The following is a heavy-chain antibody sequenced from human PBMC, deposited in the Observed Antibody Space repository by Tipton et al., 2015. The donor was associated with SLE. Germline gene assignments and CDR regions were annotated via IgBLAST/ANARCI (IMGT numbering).Heavy chain of an antibody. CDR2: INEYGSEK. CDR3: ARFLSYYYYYGMDV. Sequence: QLVQSGGGLVQAGGSLRLSCAASGFTFSRSWMNWVRLAPGKGLEWVANINEYGSEKHYVDSLKERLTISRDNAKKSVYLQMNSLRAEDTAVYYCARFLSYYYYYGMDVWGQGTTVTVSS. D-gene: IGHD2/OR15-2a*01. V-gene: IGHV3-7*01. CDR1: GFTFSRSW. J-gene: IGHJ6*02.